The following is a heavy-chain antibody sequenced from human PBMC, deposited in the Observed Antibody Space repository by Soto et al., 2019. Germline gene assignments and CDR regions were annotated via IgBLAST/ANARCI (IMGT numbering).Heavy chain of an antibody. J-gene: IGHJ5*02. Sequence: QVQLVQSGAEVKKPGSSVKVSCKASGGTFSSYTISWVRQAPGQGLEWIGRIIPILGIANYAQKFQGRVTITADNSTSTSYMELSSLRSEDTAVYYCARDCSSTSCYAYPWGQGTLVTGSS. D-gene: IGHD2-2*01. CDR2: IIPILGIA. CDR1: GGTFSSYT. V-gene: IGHV1-69*08. CDR3: ARDCSSTSCYAYP.